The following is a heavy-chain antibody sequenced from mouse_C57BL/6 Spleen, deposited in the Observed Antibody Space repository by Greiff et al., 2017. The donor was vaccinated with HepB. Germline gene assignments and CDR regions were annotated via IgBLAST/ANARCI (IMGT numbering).Heavy chain of an antibody. Sequence: QVQLQQSGAELVRPGTSVKVSCTASGYAFTNYLIERVKPRPGQGLEWIGVINPGSGGTNYNEKFKGKATLTADKSSSTAYMQLSSLTSEDSAVYFCARGDGRAMDYWGQGTSVPVSS. CDR2: INPGSGGT. D-gene: IGHD2-3*01. J-gene: IGHJ4*01. CDR1: GYAFTNYL. CDR3: ARGDGRAMDY. V-gene: IGHV1-54*01.